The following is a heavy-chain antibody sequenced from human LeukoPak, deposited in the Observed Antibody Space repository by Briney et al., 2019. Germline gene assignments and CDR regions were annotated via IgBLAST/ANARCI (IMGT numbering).Heavy chain of an antibody. V-gene: IGHV1-8*03. CDR1: GYTFTSYD. Sequence: ASVKVSCKASGYTFTSYDINGVRQPTGQGLEGMGWMNPNSGNTGYAQKFQGRVTITRNTSISTAYMELSSLRSEGTAVYYCARGVGATSWDFDYWGQGTLVTVSS. J-gene: IGHJ4*02. CDR2: MNPNSGNT. CDR3: ARGVGATSWDFDY. D-gene: IGHD1-26*01.